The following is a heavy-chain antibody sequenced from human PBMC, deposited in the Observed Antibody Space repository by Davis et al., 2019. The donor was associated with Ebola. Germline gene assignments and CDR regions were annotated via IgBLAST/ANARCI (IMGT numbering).Heavy chain of an antibody. CDR3: ATSSVAIAVAGTFDF. V-gene: IGHV3-7*01. Sequence: GGSLRLSCAASGFIFSSDWMAWVRQAPGKGLEWVANIKQDGSEKYYVDSVKGRFTISRDNAKNSLYLQMNSLRAEDTAVYYCATSSVAIAVAGTFDFWGQGTLVTVSS. CDR2: IKQDGSEK. D-gene: IGHD6-19*01. CDR1: GFIFSSDW. J-gene: IGHJ4*02.